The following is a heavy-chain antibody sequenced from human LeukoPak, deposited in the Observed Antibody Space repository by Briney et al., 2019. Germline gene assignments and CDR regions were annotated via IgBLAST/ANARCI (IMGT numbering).Heavy chain of an antibody. J-gene: IGHJ4*02. D-gene: IGHD1-26*01. CDR2: IKTDGSEK. CDR1: GFTFSNYW. V-gene: IGHV3-7*01. Sequence: GGSLRLSCEGSGFTFSNYWMGWVRQAPGKGLQWVANIKTDGSEKYYVDSVKGRFTISRDNAKNSLYLQMNSLRAEDTAVYYCAREPPGGWGQGTLVTVSS. CDR3: AREPPGG.